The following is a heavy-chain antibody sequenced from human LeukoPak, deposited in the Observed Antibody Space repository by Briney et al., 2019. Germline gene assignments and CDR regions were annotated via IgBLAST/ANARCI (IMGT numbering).Heavy chain of an antibody. J-gene: IGHJ4*02. CDR2: ISAYNGNT. CDR3: ARVPSFQPLDY. D-gene: IGHD2-2*01. Sequence: ASVKVSCKASGYTFASYGISWVRQAPGQGLEWMGWISAYNGNTMYAQKLQDRVTMTTDTSTTTAYMELRSLRSDDTAVYYRARVPSFQPLDYWGQGTLVTVSS. CDR1: GYTFASYG. V-gene: IGHV1-18*01.